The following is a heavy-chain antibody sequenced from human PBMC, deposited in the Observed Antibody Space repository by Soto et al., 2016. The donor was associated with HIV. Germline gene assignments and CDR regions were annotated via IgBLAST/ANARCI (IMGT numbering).Heavy chain of an antibody. J-gene: IGHJ4*02. CDR1: GYSIRSGYS. CDR3: VRYSGSSSFHY. Sequence: VQLQESGPGLVKTSETLSLTCSVSGYSIRSGYSWGWIRQSPEKGLEWIGSVSQSGSADYTPSLKSRVTISLDMSTNQFSLKLSSVSAADTAIYYCVRYSGSSSFHYWGQGTLVHRLL. CDR2: VSQSGSA. D-gene: IGHD5-12*01. V-gene: IGHV4-38-2*01.